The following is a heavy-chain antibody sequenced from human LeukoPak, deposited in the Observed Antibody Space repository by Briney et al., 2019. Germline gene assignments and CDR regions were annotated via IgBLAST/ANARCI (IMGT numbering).Heavy chain of an antibody. Sequence: ASVKVSCKASGYTFTGYYMHWVRQAPGQGLEWMGWINPNSGGTNYAQKFQGRVTMTRDTSISTAYMELSRLRSDDTAVYYCASGSGSYYSNDAFDSWGQGTMVTVSS. J-gene: IGHJ3*02. V-gene: IGHV1-2*02. D-gene: IGHD1-26*01. CDR2: INPNSGGT. CDR3: ASGSGSYYSNDAFDS. CDR1: GYTFTGYY.